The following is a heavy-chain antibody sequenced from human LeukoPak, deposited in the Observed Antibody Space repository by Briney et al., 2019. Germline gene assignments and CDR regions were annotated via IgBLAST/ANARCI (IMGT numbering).Heavy chain of an antibody. CDR1: GGAFSNYA. Sequence: SVKVSCKASGGAFSNYAMNWVRQAPGQGLEWMGEIIPLLGTPSYAQKFQGRVTITADESTTTAYMELSSLRSEDTAVYYCARWTHGSGAGFFIHWGQGTLVTVSS. D-gene: IGHD3-10*01. J-gene: IGHJ1*01. CDR2: IIPLLGTP. V-gene: IGHV1-69*01. CDR3: ARWTHGSGAGFFIH.